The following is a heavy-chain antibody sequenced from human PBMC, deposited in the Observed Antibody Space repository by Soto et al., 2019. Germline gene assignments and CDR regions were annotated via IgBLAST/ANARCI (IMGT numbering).Heavy chain of an antibody. CDR3: ARDDPYYGYGYYGMDV. D-gene: IGHD3-22*01. CDR1: GGSFSGYY. Sequence: SETLFLPCAVYGGSFSGYYWSWIRQPPGKGLEWIGEINHSGSTNYNPSLKSRVTISVDTSKNQFSLKLSSVTAADTAVYYCARDDPYYGYGYYGMDVWGQGTTVT. J-gene: IGHJ6*02. V-gene: IGHV4-34*01. CDR2: INHSGST.